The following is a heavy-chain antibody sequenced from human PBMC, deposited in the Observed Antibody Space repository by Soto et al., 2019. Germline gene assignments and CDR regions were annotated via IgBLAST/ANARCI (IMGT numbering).Heavy chain of an antibody. D-gene: IGHD4-17*01. CDR3: ARGRGSLYGYQDDLDY. J-gene: IGHJ4*02. Sequence: PGGSLRLSCAASGFTFSTYWMSWVRQAPGIGLEWVANINQDGSKKYSVDSVRGRFTISRDNAKNSLFLQMNSLRTEDTAVYYCARGRGSLYGYQDDLDYRGQGTLVTVSS. CDR2: INQDGSKK. CDR1: GFTFSTYW. V-gene: IGHV3-7*05.